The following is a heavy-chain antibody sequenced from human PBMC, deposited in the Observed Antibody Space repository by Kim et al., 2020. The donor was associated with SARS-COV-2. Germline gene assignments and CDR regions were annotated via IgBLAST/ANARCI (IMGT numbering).Heavy chain of an antibody. CDR2: IYNSGGT. CDR3: ARESVRTFSGHDWSFFDY. CDR1: GGSMSSSNY. D-gene: IGHD5-12*01. Sequence: SETLSLTCAVSGGSMSSSNYWSWVRQPPGKGLEWIGEIYNSGGTNYNPSLKSRVTISVDKSKKQFTLKLSSVTAADTAVYYCARESVRTFSGHDWSFFDYWGQGTLVTVSS. J-gene: IGHJ4*02. V-gene: IGHV4-4*02.